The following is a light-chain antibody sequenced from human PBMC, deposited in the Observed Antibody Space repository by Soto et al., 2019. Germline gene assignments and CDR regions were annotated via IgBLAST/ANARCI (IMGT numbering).Light chain of an antibody. Sequence: EIVLTQSPATLSLSPVERATLSCRASQSVSSYLAWYQQKPGQAPRLLIYDASNRATGIPARFSGSGSGTDFTLTISSLEPEHFAVYYCQQRSNWPPWTFGQGTKVEIK. J-gene: IGKJ1*01. CDR3: QQRSNWPPWT. CDR1: QSVSSY. V-gene: IGKV3-11*01. CDR2: DAS.